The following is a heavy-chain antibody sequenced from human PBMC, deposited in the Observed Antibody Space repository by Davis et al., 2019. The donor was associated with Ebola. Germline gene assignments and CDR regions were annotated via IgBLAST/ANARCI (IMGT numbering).Heavy chain of an antibody. D-gene: IGHD4-11*01. CDR2: ISSSSSYI. CDR1: GFTFSSYS. V-gene: IGHV3-21*01. Sequence: GGSLRLSCAASGFTFSSYSMKWVRQAPGKGLEWVSSISSSSSYIYYADSVKGRFTISRDNAKNSLYLQMNSLRAEDTAVYYCARDSDDYSFDYWGQGTLVTVSS. J-gene: IGHJ4*02. CDR3: ARDSDDYSFDY.